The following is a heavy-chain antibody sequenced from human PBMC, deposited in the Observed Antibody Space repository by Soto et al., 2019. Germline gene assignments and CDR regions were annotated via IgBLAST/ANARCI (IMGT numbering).Heavy chain of an antibody. CDR1: GGSFSGYY. Sequence: SETLSLTCAVYGGSFSGYYWSWIRQPPGKGLEWIGEINHSGSTNYNPSLKSRVTISVDTSKNQFSLKLSSVTAADTAVYYCARGKGFRYYYYYYGMDVWGQGTTVTVSS. V-gene: IGHV4-34*01. CDR2: INHSGST. J-gene: IGHJ6*02. CDR3: ARGKGFRYYYYYYGMDV. D-gene: IGHD3-10*01.